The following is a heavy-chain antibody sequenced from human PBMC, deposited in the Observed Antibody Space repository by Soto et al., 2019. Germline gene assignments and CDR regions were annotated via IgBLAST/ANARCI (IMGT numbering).Heavy chain of an antibody. V-gene: IGHV1-69*13. CDR2: IIPIFGTA. J-gene: IGHJ3*02. D-gene: IGHD3-22*01. CDR1: GGTFSIYA. CDR3: ATYYYDSSGYYDAFDI. Sequence: SVKVSCKASGGTFSIYAISWVRQAPGQGLEWMGGIIPIFGTANYAQKFQGRVTITADESTSTAYMELSSLRSEDTAVYYCATYYYDSSGYYDAFDIWGQGTMVTVSS.